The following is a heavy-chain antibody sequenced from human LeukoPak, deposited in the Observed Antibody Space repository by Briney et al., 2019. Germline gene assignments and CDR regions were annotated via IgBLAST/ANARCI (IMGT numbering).Heavy chain of an antibody. D-gene: IGHD3-3*01. CDR2: ISGSGGST. CDR1: GFTFSSYA. V-gene: IGHV3-23*01. Sequence: PGGSLRLSCAASGFTFSSYAMSWVRQAPGKGLEWVSAISGSGGSTYYADSVKGRFTISRDNSKNTLYLQMNSLRAEDTAVYYCAKDKDGGFWNYMDVWGKGTTVTVSS. J-gene: IGHJ6*03. CDR3: AKDKDGGFWNYMDV.